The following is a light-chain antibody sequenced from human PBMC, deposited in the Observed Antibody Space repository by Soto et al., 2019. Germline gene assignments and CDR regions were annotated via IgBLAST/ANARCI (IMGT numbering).Light chain of an antibody. CDR3: QQYNNWPRT. CDR1: QSVSSN. CDR2: DAS. V-gene: IGKV3-15*01. Sequence: EIVMTQSPATLSVSPGERATLSFRASQSVSSNLARYQQKPGQAPRLLIYDASTRATGIPARFSGSGSGTEFTLTISSLQSEDFAVYYCQQYNNWPRTFGQGTKVDIK. J-gene: IGKJ1*01.